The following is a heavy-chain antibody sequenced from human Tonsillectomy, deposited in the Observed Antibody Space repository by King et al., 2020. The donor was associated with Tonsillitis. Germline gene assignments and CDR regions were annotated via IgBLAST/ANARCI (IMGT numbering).Heavy chain of an antibody. D-gene: IGHD3-22*01. CDR2: ISSDGSGR. CDR3: AKPGDFYDSSGYYYGQAEYFQH. Sequence: VQLVESGGGVVQPGTSLRLSCAASGFTFTTYGMHWVRQAPGKGLEWVAIISSDGSGRNCADAVKGRFTISRDNSKNILYLQMNTLRAEDTAVYYCAKPGDFYDSSGYYYGQAEYFQHWGLGSLVTVSS. CDR1: GFTFTTYG. J-gene: IGHJ1*01. V-gene: IGHV3-30*18.